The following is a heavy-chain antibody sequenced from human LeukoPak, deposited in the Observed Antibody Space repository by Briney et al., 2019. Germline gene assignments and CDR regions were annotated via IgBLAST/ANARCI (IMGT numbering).Heavy chain of an antibody. V-gene: IGHV4-39*07. J-gene: IGHJ4*02. D-gene: IGHD3-22*01. CDR2: IYYSGSS. CDR1: GGSISSNNYY. Sequence: PSETLSLTCTVSGGSISSNNYYWGWIRQPPGKGLEWIGSIYYSGSSYNNPSLKSRVTISVDTSKNQFSLKLSSVTAADTAVYFCARQRTDDSSGSLDYWGQGTLVTVSS. CDR3: ARQRTDDSSGSLDY.